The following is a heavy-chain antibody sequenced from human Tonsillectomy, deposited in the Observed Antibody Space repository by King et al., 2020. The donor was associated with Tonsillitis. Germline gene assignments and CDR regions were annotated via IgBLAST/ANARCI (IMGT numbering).Heavy chain of an antibody. CDR2: IYHSGST. CDR3: ARVQAAPSGASSSWCDYNWSDP. D-gene: IGHD6-13*01. CDR1: GGSISSYY. J-gene: IGHJ5*02. V-gene: IGHV4-59*01. Sequence: QLQESGPGLVKPSETLSLTCSVSGGSISSYYWSWIRQPPGKGLEWIGYIYHSGSTNYNPSLKSRVTISVDTSKNQFSLKLGSVTAADTAVYYCARVQAAPSGASSSWCDYNWSDPWGQGTLVTVS.